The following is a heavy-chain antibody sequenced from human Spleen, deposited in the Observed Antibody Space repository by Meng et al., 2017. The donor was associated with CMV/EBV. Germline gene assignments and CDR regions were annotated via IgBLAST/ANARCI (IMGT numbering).Heavy chain of an antibody. J-gene: IGHJ4*02. V-gene: IGHV3-23*01. CDR2: ISGSGGST. CDR3: AKEEEGFLEWLLGY. CDR1: GFTCSSYA. D-gene: IGHD3-3*01. Sequence: AFGFTCSSYAMGWVRQAPGKGLEWVSAISGSGGSTYYADSVKGRFTISRDNSKNTLYLQMNSLRAEDTAVYYCAKEEEGFLEWLLGYWGQGTLVTVSS.